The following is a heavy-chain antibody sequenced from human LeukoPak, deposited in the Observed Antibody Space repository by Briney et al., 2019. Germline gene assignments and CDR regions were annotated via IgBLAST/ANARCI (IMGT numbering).Heavy chain of an antibody. J-gene: IGHJ4*02. V-gene: IGHV3-11*06. Sequence: GGSLRLSCAASGFPFNEYYMNWVRQAPGKGLEWISYIGISSGNTKYADSVKGRYTISGDNAKKSLYLQMNSLRVEDTAVYYCARDHNYAFDNWGQGTLVTVSS. CDR1: GFPFNEYY. D-gene: IGHD1-1*01. CDR2: IGISSGNT. CDR3: ARDHNYAFDN.